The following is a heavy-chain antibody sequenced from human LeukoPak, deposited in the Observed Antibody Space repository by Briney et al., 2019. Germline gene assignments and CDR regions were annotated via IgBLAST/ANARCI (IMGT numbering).Heavy chain of an antibody. V-gene: IGHV1-2*02. CDR1: GYTFTGYY. Sequence: ASVKVSCKASGYTFTGYYMHWVRQAPGQGLEWMGWINPNSGGTNYAQKFQGRVTMTRDTSISTAYMELSSLRSEDTAVYYCARGGNYGGKSIGGAFDIWGQGTMVTVSS. CDR2: INPNSGGT. J-gene: IGHJ3*02. D-gene: IGHD4-23*01. CDR3: ARGGNYGGKSIGGAFDI.